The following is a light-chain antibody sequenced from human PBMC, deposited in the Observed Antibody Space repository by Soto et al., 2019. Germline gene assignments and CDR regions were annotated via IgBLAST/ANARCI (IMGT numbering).Light chain of an antibody. J-gene: IGLJ2*01. CDR1: SSDVGGYNY. V-gene: IGLV2-14*03. CDR2: DVS. CDR3: CSYTSSNTLVV. Sequence: QSALTQPASVSGSPGQSITISCTGTSSDVGGYNYASWYQQHPGKAPKLMIYDVSNRPSGVSNRFSGSKSGNTASLTISGLQAEDEADYFCCSYTSSNTLVVFGGGTKLTVL.